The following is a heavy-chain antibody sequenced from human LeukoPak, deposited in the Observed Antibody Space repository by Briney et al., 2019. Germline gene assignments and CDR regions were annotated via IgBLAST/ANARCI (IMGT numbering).Heavy chain of an antibody. J-gene: IGHJ4*02. Sequence: PGGSLRLSCAVSGITLSNYGMGWVRQAPGKGLEWAAGISGSGGRTNYAASVKGRFTISRDNPKNTLYLQINSLRPEDTAVYFCAKRGVVIRVILVGFHKEAYYFDSWGQGALVTVSS. V-gene: IGHV3-23*01. CDR3: AKRGVVIRVILVGFHKEAYYFDS. CDR1: GITLSNYG. D-gene: IGHD3-22*01. CDR2: ISGSGGRT.